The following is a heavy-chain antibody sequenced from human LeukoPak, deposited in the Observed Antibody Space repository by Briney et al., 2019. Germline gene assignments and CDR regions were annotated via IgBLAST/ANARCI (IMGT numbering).Heavy chain of an antibody. D-gene: IGHD3-22*01. CDR1: GFTFSSYE. CDR3: ARDIYDSSGYLYFDL. CDR2: ISSSGSTI. V-gene: IGHV3-48*03. Sequence: PGGSLRLSCAASGFTFSSYEMNWVRQAPGKGLEWVSYISSSGSTIYYADSVKGRFTISRDNAKNSLYLQMNSLRAEDTAVYYCARDIYDSSGYLYFDLWDRGTLVTVSS. J-gene: IGHJ2*01.